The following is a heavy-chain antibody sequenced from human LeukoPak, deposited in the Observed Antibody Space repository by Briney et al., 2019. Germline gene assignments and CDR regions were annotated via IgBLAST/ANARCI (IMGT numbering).Heavy chain of an antibody. Sequence: PGGSLRLSWALAGLTLSNYGISWGRQAPGEGLEWVAGISDRGSRTNYGDSVKGRFTISTDHPKNTLYLQMNSLRAEDTAVYFCAKRGVVIRVILVGFHKEAYYFDSWGQGALATVSS. J-gene: IGHJ4*02. D-gene: IGHD3-22*01. V-gene: IGHV3-23*01. CDR2: ISDRGSRT. CDR1: GLTLSNYG. CDR3: AKRGVVIRVILVGFHKEAYYFDS.